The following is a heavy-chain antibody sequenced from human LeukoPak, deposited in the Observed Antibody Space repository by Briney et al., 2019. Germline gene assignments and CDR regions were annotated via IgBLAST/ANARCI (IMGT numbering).Heavy chain of an antibody. CDR1: GFTFSSYA. D-gene: IGHD6-19*01. V-gene: IGHV3-64*01. Sequence: GGSLRLSCAASGFTFSSYAMHWVRQAPGKGLEYVSTISSNGVSTYYANSVKGRFTISRDNSKNTLYLQMGSLRGKDMALYYCARGPTRRDTSGWYYFDYWGQGTLVTVSS. CDR2: ISSNGVST. CDR3: ARGPTRRDTSGWYYFDY. J-gene: IGHJ4*02.